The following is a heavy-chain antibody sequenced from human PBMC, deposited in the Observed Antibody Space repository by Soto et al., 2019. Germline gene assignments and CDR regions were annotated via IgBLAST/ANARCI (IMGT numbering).Heavy chain of an antibody. D-gene: IGHD3-22*01. J-gene: IGHJ1*01. V-gene: IGHV1-69*13. CDR3: ARAYYYDSSGYYPGY. CDR1: GGTFSSYA. Sequence: VASVKVSCKASGGTFSSYAISWVRQAPGQGLEWMGGIIPIFGTANYAQKFQGRVTITADESTSTAYMELSSPRSEDTAVYYCARAYYYDSSGYYPGYWGQGTLVTVS. CDR2: IIPIFGTA.